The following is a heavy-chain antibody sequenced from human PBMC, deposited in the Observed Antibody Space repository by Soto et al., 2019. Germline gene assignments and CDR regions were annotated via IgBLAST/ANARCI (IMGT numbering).Heavy chain of an antibody. D-gene: IGHD3-10*01. CDR2: ISGSGGST. V-gene: IGHV3-23*01. Sequence: QPGGSLRLSCAASGFSFSSYAMSGVRQDPGKGLEWVSAISGSGGSTYYADSVEGRFTISRDNSKNTLYLQMNSLRAEDTAVYYCAKDRAVRTTGYFDYWGQGTLVTVS. CDR3: AKDRAVRTTGYFDY. J-gene: IGHJ4*02. CDR1: GFSFSSYA.